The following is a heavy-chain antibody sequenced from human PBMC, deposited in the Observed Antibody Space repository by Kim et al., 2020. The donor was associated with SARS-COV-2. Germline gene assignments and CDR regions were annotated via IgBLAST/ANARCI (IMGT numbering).Heavy chain of an antibody. CDR1: GFSFRDYS. Sequence: GGSLRLSCAAYGFSFRDYSMNWVRQAPGKGLEWVSSISRSSDFIYHADSLRGRFTTSRDNSMKSLFLHMTSLRAEDTAVYFCARSIDTCSRSSCPYFDSWGKGTLVTVSS. CDR2: ISRSSDFI. V-gene: IGHV3-21*01. D-gene: IGHD2-2*01. J-gene: IGHJ4*02. CDR3: ARSIDTCSRSSCPYFDS.